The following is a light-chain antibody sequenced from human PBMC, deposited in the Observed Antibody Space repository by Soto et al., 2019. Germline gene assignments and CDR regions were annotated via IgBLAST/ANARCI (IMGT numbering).Light chain of an antibody. CDR1: QSVTSK. J-gene: IGKJ4*01. V-gene: IGKV3-20*01. CDR2: GAS. Sequence: EIVLTQSPGTLSLSPGERATLSCRASQSVTSKLVWYQQKPGQAPRLLIYGASSRATGIPDRFSGSGSGTDFTLTISRLEPEDFAVYYCQQYGSSPLTFGGGTKVEI. CDR3: QQYGSSPLT.